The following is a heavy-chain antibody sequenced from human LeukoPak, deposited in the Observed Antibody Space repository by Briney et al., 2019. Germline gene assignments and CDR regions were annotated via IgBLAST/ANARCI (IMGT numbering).Heavy chain of an antibody. Sequence: PSETLSLTCAVSGGSISSSNWWSWPRQPPGKGLEWIGEIYHSGRTNNNPSRKSRGTISVDKSRNPFSLKLSSVTAADTAVYYCARAVYYYDSSGYYTPDAFDIWGQGTMVTVSS. J-gene: IGHJ3*02. CDR2: IYHSGRT. V-gene: IGHV4-4*02. CDR1: GGSISSSNW. D-gene: IGHD3-22*01. CDR3: ARAVYYYDSSGYYTPDAFDI.